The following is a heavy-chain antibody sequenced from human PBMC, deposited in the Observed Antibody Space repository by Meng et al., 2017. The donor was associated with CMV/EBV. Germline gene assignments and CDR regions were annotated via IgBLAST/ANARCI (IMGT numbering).Heavy chain of an antibody. V-gene: IGHV3-48*03. Sequence: GESLKISCAASGFTFSSYEINWVRQAPGKGLEWISYISSSGSIIYYADSVKGRFTISRDNAKNSLYLQMNSLREEDTAVYYCARVGRWGGYWGQGTLVTVSS. D-gene: IGHD4-23*01. CDR3: ARVGRWGGY. CDR1: GFTFSSYE. J-gene: IGHJ4*02. CDR2: ISSSGSII.